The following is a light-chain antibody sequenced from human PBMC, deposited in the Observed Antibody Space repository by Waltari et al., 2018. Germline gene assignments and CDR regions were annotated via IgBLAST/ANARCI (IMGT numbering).Light chain of an antibody. J-gene: IGLJ3*02. Sequence: SYELPPPPSVPVSPGPTPRITCPGDGLPTHDAFWYQQKSGQAPVLVIYKDTKRPSGIPERFSGSSSETIVTLTISGVQAEDEADYYCQSADSTGTLRVFGGGTKLTVL. CDR2: KDT. CDR1: GLPTHD. CDR3: QSADSTGTLRV. V-gene: IGLV3-25*03.